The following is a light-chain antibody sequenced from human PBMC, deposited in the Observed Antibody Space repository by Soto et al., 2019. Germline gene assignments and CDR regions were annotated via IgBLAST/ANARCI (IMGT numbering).Light chain of an antibody. CDR3: HQSYSSLVYT. J-gene: IGKJ2*01. CDR2: TAS. V-gene: IGKV1-39*01. Sequence: DIQMTQSPSPLSASVGDRVTITCRASQNIGTYLNWYQQKPGKAPTVLIYTASTLQSGVPSRFSGSGSGTDFTLTINSLQPEDSATYYCHQSYSSLVYTFGPGTKLEIK. CDR1: QNIGTY.